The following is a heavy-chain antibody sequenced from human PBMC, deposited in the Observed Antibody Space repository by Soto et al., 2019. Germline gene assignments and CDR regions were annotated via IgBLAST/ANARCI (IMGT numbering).Heavy chain of an antibody. V-gene: IGHV1-3*01. CDR3: AREYCGGDCSTTGYYYYGMEV. CDR1: GYTFTSYA. D-gene: IGHD2-21*02. Sequence: GASVKVSCKASGYTFTSYAMHWVRQAPGQRLEWMGWINAGNGNTKYSQKFQGRVTITRDTSASTAYMELSSLRSEDTAVYYCAREYCGGDCSTTGYYYYGMEVWGQGTTVTVSS. J-gene: IGHJ6*02. CDR2: INAGNGNT.